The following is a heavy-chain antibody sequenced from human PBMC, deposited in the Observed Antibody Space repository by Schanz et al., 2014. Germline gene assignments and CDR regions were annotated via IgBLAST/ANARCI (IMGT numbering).Heavy chain of an antibody. CDR2: ISSDGNNK. CDR1: GFTFSNFG. J-gene: IGHJ3*02. CDR3: ARLATSKSRLGDAVDI. Sequence: QVQLVESGGCVVQPGRSLRLSCAASGFTFSNFGLHWVRQAPGKGLNWVAVISSDGNNKYYADSVQGRFTLSKDFSKDTLYLQLTSLRPEDTAVYYCARLATSKSRLGDAVDIWGQGTMVTVSS. V-gene: IGHV3-30*03. D-gene: IGHD6-6*01.